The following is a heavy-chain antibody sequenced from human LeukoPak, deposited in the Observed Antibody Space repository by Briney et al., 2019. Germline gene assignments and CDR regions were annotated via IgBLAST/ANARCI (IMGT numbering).Heavy chain of an antibody. CDR2: IKPDGSLI. CDR1: GFTFSSYW. V-gene: IGHV3-7*01. D-gene: IGHD1-26*01. Sequence: GGSLRLSCAAAGFTFSSYWMTWVRQGPGKGLEWVANIKPDGSLIYYVDSVKGRFTISRDNAKNSLYLQMNSLRAEDTAVYYCAKWELYSGFYYIDYWGQGTLATVSS. J-gene: IGHJ4*02. CDR3: AKWELYSGFYYIDY.